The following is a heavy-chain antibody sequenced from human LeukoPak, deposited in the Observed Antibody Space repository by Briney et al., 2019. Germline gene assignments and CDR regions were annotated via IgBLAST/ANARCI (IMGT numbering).Heavy chain of an antibody. CDR1: GGSISSYY. CDR3: ARDYGDYNYYYMDV. CDR2: IYYSGST. D-gene: IGHD4-17*01. J-gene: IGHJ6*03. V-gene: IGHV4-59*01. Sequence: SETLSLTCTVSGGSISSYYWSWIRQPPGKGLEWVGYIYYSGSTNYNPSLKSRVTISVDTSKNQFSMKLSSVTAADTAVYYCARDYGDYNYYYMDVWGKGTTVTVSS.